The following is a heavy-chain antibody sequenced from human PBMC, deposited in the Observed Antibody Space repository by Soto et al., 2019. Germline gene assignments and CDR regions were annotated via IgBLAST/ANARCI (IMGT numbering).Heavy chain of an antibody. Sequence: QVQLVQSGDEVRKPGSSVKVSCKASGYIFVNYEWMGWISPYSGNTHYASKVQGRLTMTTDTSTSTAYMDLGSLTSDDTTVYYCAMVDNYVTPTPQDVWGQGTTVTVSS. CDR1: GYIFVNY. J-gene: IGHJ6*02. V-gene: IGHV1-18*01. CDR3: AMVDNYVTPTPQDV. D-gene: IGHD3-16*01. CDR2: ISPYSGNT.